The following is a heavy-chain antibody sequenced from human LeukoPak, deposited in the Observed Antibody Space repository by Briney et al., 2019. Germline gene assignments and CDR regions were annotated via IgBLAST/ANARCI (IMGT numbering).Heavy chain of an antibody. CDR2: MYYSGST. V-gene: IGHV4-39*01. CDR1: GGSISSAGYY. D-gene: IGHD3-10*01. J-gene: IGHJ6*02. Sequence: PSETLSLTCTVSGGSISSAGYYWGWIRQPPGKGLEWIGTMYYSGSTYCNPSLKSRVTISGDTSKNQFSLKLSSVTAADTAMYYCARSSPEVRGIIYYFYGMDVWGQGTTVTVSS. CDR3: ARSSPEVRGIIYYFYGMDV.